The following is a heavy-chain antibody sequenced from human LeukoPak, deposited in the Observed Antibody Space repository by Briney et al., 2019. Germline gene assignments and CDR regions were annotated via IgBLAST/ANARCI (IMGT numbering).Heavy chain of an antibody. D-gene: IGHD1-26*01. CDR1: GFSVSSNY. CDR2: IYSGGST. CDR3: ARGIVGALDAFDI. Sequence: SGGSLRLSCAASGFSVSSNYMNWVRQAPGKGLEWVSVIYSGGSTYYADSVKGRFTISRDNSKNTLYLQMNSLRAEDTAVYYCARGIVGALDAFDIWGQGTMVTVSS. V-gene: IGHV3-66*01. J-gene: IGHJ3*02.